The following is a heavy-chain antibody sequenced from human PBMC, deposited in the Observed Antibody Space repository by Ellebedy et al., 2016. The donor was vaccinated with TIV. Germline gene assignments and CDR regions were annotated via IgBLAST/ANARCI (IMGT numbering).Heavy chain of an antibody. Sequence: GESLKISCAASGFSFRSYWMSWVRQAPGKGLEWVANINQDGSEKHYVDSVKGRFTISRDNAKNSLYLQMNSLGVEDTAVYYCATDGSYGDYLSPAHASVMWGQGTLVSVSS. D-gene: IGHD4-17*01. V-gene: IGHV3-7*01. CDR2: INQDGSEK. CDR3: ATDGSYGDYLSPAHASVM. J-gene: IGHJ3*02. CDR1: GFSFRSYW.